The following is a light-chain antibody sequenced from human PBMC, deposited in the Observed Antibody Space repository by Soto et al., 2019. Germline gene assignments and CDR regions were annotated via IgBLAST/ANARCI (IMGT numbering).Light chain of an antibody. J-gene: IGKJ1*01. V-gene: IGKV1-5*01. CDR1: QSISSW. CDR2: DAS. CDR3: QQSISYWT. Sequence: DIQMTQSRATLSASVGDRVTITCRASQSISSWLAWYQQKPGKAPKLLIYDASSLESGVPSRFSGSGSGTEFTLTISSLQPDDFATYYCQQSISYWTFGQGTKVEI.